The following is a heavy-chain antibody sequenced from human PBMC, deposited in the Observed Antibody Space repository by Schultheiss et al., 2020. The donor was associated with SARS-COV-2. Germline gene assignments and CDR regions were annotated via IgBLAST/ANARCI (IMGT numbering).Heavy chain of an antibody. CDR2: ISYDGSNK. J-gene: IGHJ4*02. Sequence: SCAASGFTFSSYAMHWVRQAPGKGLEWVAVISYDGSNKYYADSVKGRFTISRDNSKNTLYLQMNSLRAEDTAVYYCARDGSGSYYNHPPSYYFDYWGQGTLVTVSS. D-gene: IGHD3-10*01. CDR3: ARDGSGSYYNHPPSYYFDY. V-gene: IGHV3-30*01. CDR1: GFTFSSYA.